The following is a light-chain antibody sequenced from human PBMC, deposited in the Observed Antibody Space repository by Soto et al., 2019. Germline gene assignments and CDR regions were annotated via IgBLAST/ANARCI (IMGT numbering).Light chain of an antibody. CDR3: CSYAGGSTWV. Sequence: QSALTQPASVSGSPGQSITISCTGTSSDVGSYNLVSWYQQHPGKAPKLMIYEDSKRPSGDSNRFSGSKSGNTASLTSSGLQAEDGADYYCCSYAGGSTWVFGGGTKLTVL. J-gene: IGLJ3*02. V-gene: IGLV2-23*01. CDR2: EDS. CDR1: SSDVGSYNL.